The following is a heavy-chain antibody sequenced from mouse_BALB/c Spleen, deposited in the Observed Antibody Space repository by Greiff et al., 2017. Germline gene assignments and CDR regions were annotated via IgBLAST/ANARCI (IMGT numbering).Heavy chain of an antibody. CDR2: INPGSGGT. J-gene: IGHJ4*01. V-gene: IGHV1-54*01. D-gene: IGHD1-1*01. CDR3: ARHYGSSGGYYYAMDY. Sequence: VQLQQSGAELVRPGTSVKVSCKASGYAFTNYLIEWVKQRPGQGLEWIGVINPGSGGTNYNEKFKGKATLTADKSSSTAYMQLSSLTSDDSAVYFCARHYGSSGGYYYAMDYWGQGTSVTVSS. CDR1: GYAFTNYL.